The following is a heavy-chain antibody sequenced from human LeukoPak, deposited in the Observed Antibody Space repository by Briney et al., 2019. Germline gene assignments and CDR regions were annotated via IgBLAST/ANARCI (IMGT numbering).Heavy chain of an antibody. CDR3: ARGLWFGDENPPYFDY. Sequence: SETLSLTCAVYDGSLSGYYWNWIRQPPGKGLEWIGEIHQSGNTNYNPSLKSRLTISVDTSKNQFSLRLNSVTAADTAVYYCARGLWFGDENPPYFDYWGQGTLVTVSS. CDR2: IHQSGNT. V-gene: IGHV4-34*01. D-gene: IGHD3-10*01. CDR1: DGSLSGYY. J-gene: IGHJ4*02.